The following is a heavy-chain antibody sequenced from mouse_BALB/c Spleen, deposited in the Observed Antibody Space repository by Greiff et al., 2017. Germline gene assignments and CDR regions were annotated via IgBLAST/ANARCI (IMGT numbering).Heavy chain of an antibody. Sequence: QVQLQQPGAELVKPGASVKMSCKASGYTFTSYWMHWVKQRPGQGLEWIGGIDPSDSYTSYNQKFKGKATLTVDTSSSTAYMQLSRLTAEDSAVYYCTRELREYFDVWGAGTTVTVSS. CDR1: GYTFTSYW. V-gene: IGHV1S127*01. CDR3: TRELREYFDV. J-gene: IGHJ1*01. D-gene: IGHD1-1*01. CDR2: IDPSDSYT.